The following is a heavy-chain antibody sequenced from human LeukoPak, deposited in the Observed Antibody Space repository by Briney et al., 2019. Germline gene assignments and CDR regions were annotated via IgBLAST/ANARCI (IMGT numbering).Heavy chain of an antibody. V-gene: IGHV1-18*01. Sequence: ASVKVSCKASGYTFTSYGISWVRQAPGQGLEWMGWISAYNGNTNYAQKLQGRVTMTTDISTSTAYMELRSLRSDDTAVYYCARDFTYSGYDHFDYWGQGTLVTVSS. CDR3: ARDFTYSGYDHFDY. J-gene: IGHJ4*02. D-gene: IGHD5-12*01. CDR1: GYTFTSYG. CDR2: ISAYNGNT.